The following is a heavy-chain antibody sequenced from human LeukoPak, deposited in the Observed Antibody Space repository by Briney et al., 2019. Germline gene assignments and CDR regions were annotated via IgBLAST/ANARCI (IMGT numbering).Heavy chain of an antibody. CDR3: ARGGVAATPVN. V-gene: IGHV4-59*01. CDR2: IYYSGST. J-gene: IGHJ4*02. Sequence: SETLSLTCTVSGGSISSYYWSWIRQPPGKGLEWIGYIYYSGSTNYNPSLKSRATISVGTSKSQFSLKLSSVTAADTAVYYCARGGVAATPVNWGQGTLVTVSS. D-gene: IGHD2-15*01. CDR1: GGSISSYY.